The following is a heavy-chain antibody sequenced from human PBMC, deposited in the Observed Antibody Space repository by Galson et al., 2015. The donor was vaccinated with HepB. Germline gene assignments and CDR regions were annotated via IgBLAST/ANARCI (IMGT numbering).Heavy chain of an antibody. CDR3: AKGVFSGYARVDY. J-gene: IGHJ4*02. CDR1: GFTFSSYA. Sequence: SLRLSCAASGFTFSSYAMYWVRQAPEKGLEWVSVISGSGGTTYYADSVKGRFTISRDNSKNTLYLQMNSLRAEDTAVYYRAKGVFSGYARVDYWGQGTLVTVSS. D-gene: IGHD5-12*01. V-gene: IGHV3-23*01. CDR2: ISGSGGTT.